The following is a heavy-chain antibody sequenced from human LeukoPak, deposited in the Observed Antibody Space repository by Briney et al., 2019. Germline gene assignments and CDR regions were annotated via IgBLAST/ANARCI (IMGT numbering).Heavy chain of an antibody. Sequence: GGSLRLSCAASGFTFSSYWMSWVRQAPGKGLEWVANIKQDGSEKYYVDSVKGRFTISRDNAKNSQYLQMNSLRAEDTAVYYCARAGYYDFWSGYFDYYYYYYMDVWGKGTTVTVSS. CDR1: GFTFSSYW. D-gene: IGHD3-3*01. V-gene: IGHV3-7*01. J-gene: IGHJ6*03. CDR2: IKQDGSEK. CDR3: ARAGYYDFWSGYFDYYYYYYMDV.